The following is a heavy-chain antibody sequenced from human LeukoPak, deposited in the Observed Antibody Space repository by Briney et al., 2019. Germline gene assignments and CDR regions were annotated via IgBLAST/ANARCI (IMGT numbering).Heavy chain of an antibody. V-gene: IGHV3-30*02. Sequence: GGSLRLSCAASGFTFSSYGMHWVRQAPGKGLEWVAFIRYDGSNKYYADSVKGRFTISRDNAKNSLYLQMNSLRAEDTAVYYCARYITIFGVVISHLDPWGQGTLVTVSS. CDR3: ARYITIFGVVISHLDP. D-gene: IGHD3-3*01. J-gene: IGHJ5*02. CDR1: GFTFSSYG. CDR2: IRYDGSNK.